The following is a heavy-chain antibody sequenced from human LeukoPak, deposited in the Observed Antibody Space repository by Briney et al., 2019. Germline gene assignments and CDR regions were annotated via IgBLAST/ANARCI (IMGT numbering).Heavy chain of an antibody. CDR3: AREDPQTTVPEGMDV. CDR1: GGSISHYY. D-gene: IGHD4-17*01. CDR2: IYYSGTT. J-gene: IGHJ6*02. V-gene: IGHV4-59*01. Sequence: SETLSLTCTVSGGSISHYYWSWIRQSPGKGLEWIGYIYYSGTTNYNPSLKSRVTISVDTSRNQFPLQLRSVTAADTAVYYCAREDPQTTVPEGMDVWGQGTTVIVSS.